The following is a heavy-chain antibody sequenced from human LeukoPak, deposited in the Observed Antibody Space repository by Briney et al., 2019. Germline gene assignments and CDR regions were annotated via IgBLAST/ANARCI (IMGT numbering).Heavy chain of an antibody. CDR3: ARGVRGVINPYDY. V-gene: IGHV1-2*02. CDR2: INPNSGGT. D-gene: IGHD3-10*01. J-gene: IGHJ4*02. CDR1: GYTFTGYY. Sequence: ASVKVSCKASGYTFTGYYMHWVRQAPGQGLEWMGWINPNSGGTNYAQKFQGRITMTRDTSISTAYMELSRLRSDDTAVYYCARGVRGVINPYDYWGQGTLVTVSS.